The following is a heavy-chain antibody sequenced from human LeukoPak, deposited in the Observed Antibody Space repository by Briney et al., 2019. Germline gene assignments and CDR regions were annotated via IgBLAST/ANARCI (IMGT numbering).Heavy chain of an antibody. CDR3: ARDTSYYGSGSYCNPES. V-gene: IGHV1-2*02. J-gene: IGHJ1*01. CDR2: INPNSGGT. D-gene: IGHD3-10*01. CDR1: GYTFTDYY. Sequence: GASVNVTCMASGYTFTDYYMHGVRQAPGQGLQWMGWINPNSGGTNYAQKFQGRVTMTRDTSISTAYMELSGLRSDDTAVYYCARDTSYYGSGSYCNPESWGQGPGILVSS.